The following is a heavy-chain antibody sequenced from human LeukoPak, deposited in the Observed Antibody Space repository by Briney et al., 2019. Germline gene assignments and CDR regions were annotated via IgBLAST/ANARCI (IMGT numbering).Heavy chain of an antibody. D-gene: IGHD3-22*01. CDR3: ASAYDSSGYPGY. V-gene: IGHV4-34*01. Sequence: SETLSLTCAVYGGSFSGYYWSWIRQPPGKGLEWIGEINHSGSTNYNPSLKSRVTISVGTSKNQFSLKLSSVTAADTAVYYCASAYDSSGYPGYWGQGTLVTVSS. CDR2: INHSGST. CDR1: GGSFSGYY. J-gene: IGHJ4*02.